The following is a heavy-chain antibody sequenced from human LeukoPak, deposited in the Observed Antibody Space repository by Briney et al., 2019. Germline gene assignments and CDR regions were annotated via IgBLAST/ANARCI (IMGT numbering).Heavy chain of an antibody. Sequence: ASVKVSCKGSGYTFTSYGISWVRQAPGQGLEWVGWISAYNGNTNYAQKLQGRVNMTTDTPTSTAYTELRSLRSDDTAVYYCARMPYSSGWFDAFVIWGQGTMVTLSS. J-gene: IGHJ3*02. CDR1: GYTFTSYG. V-gene: IGHV1-18*04. D-gene: IGHD6-19*01. CDR3: ARMPYSSGWFDAFVI. CDR2: ISAYNGNT.